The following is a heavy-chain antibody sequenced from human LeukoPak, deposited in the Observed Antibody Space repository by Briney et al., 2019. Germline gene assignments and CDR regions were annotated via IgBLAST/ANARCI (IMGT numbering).Heavy chain of an antibody. V-gene: IGHV3-30*18. CDR1: GFTFSSYG. D-gene: IGHD4-17*01. CDR3: AKDKDYGFDY. CDR2: ISYDGSNK. J-gene: IGHJ4*02. Sequence: GGSLRLSCAASGFTFSSYGMHWVRQAPGKGLEWVAVISYDGSNKYYADSVKGRFTISRDNSKNTLYLQMSSLRAEDTAVYYCAKDKDYGFDYWGQGTLVTVSS.